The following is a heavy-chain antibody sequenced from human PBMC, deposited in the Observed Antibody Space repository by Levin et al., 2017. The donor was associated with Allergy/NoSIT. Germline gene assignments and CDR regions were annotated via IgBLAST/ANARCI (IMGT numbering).Heavy chain of an antibody. CDR1: GFTFSSYG. V-gene: IGHV3-30*18. Sequence: GESLKISCAASGFTFSSYGMHWVRQAPGKGLEWVAVISYDGSNKYYADSVKGRFTISRDNSKNTLYLQMNSLRAEDTAVYYCANALGGVIALKYFQHWGQGTLVTVSS. D-gene: IGHD3-16*02. J-gene: IGHJ1*01. CDR2: ISYDGSNK. CDR3: ANALGGVIALKYFQH.